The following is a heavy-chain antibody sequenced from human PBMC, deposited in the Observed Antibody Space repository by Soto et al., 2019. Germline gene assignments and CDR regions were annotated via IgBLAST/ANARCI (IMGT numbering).Heavy chain of an antibody. Sequence: SVKVSCKASGGTFGSYAISWVRQAPGQGLEWMGGIIPIFGTANYAQKFQGRVTITADESTSTAYMELSSLRSEDTAVYYCARVGANGASNWFDPWGQGTLVTVSS. J-gene: IGHJ5*02. CDR2: IIPIFGTA. V-gene: IGHV1-69*13. CDR1: GGTFGSYA. CDR3: ARVGANGASNWFDP. D-gene: IGHD2-8*01.